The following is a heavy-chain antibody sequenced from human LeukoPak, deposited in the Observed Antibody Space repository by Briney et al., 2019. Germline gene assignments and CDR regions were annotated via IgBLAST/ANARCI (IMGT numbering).Heavy chain of an antibody. J-gene: IGHJ4*02. V-gene: IGHV4-34*01. CDR1: GESFNEYY. CDR2: INHSGST. Sequence: SETLSLTCAVYGESFNEYYCSWIRQSPGKGLEWIGEINHSGSTNYNPSLKSRVSMSVDTSKNQLSLKLTSVTAADTAVYYCAVLVEVAGPDYWGQGTLVIVSS. CDR3: AVLVEVAGPDY. D-gene: IGHD6-19*01.